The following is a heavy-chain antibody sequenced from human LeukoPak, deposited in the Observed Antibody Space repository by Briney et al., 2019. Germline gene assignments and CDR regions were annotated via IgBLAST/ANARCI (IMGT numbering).Heavy chain of an antibody. CDR3: AKQGYGILTGYIDAFDI. CDR2: ISYSGST. V-gene: IGHV4-59*08. D-gene: IGHD3-9*01. CDR1: GGSISSYY. Sequence: PSETLSLTCTVSGGSISSYYWSWIRQPPGKGLEWIGYISYSGSTNYNPSLESRVTISIDTSKNQFSLKLRSVTAADTAMYYCAKQGYGILTGYIDAFDIWGQGTMVTVSS. J-gene: IGHJ3*02.